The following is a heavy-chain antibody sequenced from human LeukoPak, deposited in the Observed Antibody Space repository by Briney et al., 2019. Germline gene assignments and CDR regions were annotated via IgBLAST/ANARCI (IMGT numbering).Heavy chain of an antibody. V-gene: IGHV1-69*13. Sequence: GASVKVSCKASGGTFSNYAFNWVRQAPGQGLEWMGGIIPIFDTANYAQKFQDRVTITADESTSTAYMELSSLRSEDTAVYYCTRGIPVTGTFDYWGQGTLVTVSS. CDR2: IIPIFDTA. D-gene: IGHD6-19*01. J-gene: IGHJ4*02. CDR1: GGTFSNYA. CDR3: TRGIPVTGTFDY.